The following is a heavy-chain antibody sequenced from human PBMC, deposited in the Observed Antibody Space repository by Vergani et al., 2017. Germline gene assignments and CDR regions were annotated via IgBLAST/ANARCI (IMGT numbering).Heavy chain of an antibody. CDR2: INWKGDSR. V-gene: IGHV3-20*04. J-gene: IGHJ6*02. CDR1: GFTFDDYA. Sequence: EVQLVESGGSVVRPGGSLRLSCAASGFTFDDYAMSWVRQAPGKGLEWVSNINWKGDSRGYTDSVKGRFTISRDNAKDSLYLQMNSLSAEDTALYYCVRDFILPGASYYYYYGMDIWCQGTTVTVSS. CDR3: VRDFILPGASYYYYYGMDI. D-gene: IGHD3-16*01.